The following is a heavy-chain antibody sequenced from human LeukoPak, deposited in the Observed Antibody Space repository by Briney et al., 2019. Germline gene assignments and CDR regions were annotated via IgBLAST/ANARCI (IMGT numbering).Heavy chain of an antibody. V-gene: IGHV3-21*01. Sequence: PGGSLRLSCAASGSIFSTYSMNWVRQAPGKGLEWVSSISTSSSYIYYADSVKGRFTISRDNANDSLYLQMNSLRAEDTAVYYCAKSFSTYSYDASHWRGAFDIWGHGTMVTVSS. CDR2: ISTSSSYI. CDR3: AKSFSTYSYDASHWRGAFDI. D-gene: IGHD3-22*01. CDR1: GSIFSTYS. J-gene: IGHJ3*02.